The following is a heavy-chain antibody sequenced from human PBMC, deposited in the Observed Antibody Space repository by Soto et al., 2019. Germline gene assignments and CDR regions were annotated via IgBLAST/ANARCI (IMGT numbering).Heavy chain of an antibody. V-gene: IGHV1-8*01. Sequence: ASVKVSCKASGYTFTSYDINWVRQATGQGLEWMGWMNPNSGNTGYAQKFQGRVTMTRNTSISTAYMELSSLRSENTAVYYCASSKAIFGVVIPFDYWGQGTLVTVSS. CDR2: MNPNSGNT. CDR1: GYTFTSYD. CDR3: ASSKAIFGVVIPFDY. D-gene: IGHD3-3*01. J-gene: IGHJ4*02.